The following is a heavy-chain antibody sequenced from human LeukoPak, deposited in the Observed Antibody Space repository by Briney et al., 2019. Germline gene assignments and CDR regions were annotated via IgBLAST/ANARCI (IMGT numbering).Heavy chain of an antibody. CDR2: INPNSGVT. J-gene: IGHJ3*02. D-gene: IGHD3-22*01. Sequence: ASVKVSCKASGYTFTDYYIHWVRQAPGQGLEWMGWINPNSGVTNYPQKFQGRVAMTRDTSISIAYMELSRLRSDDTAVYYCASGFMGYDRSGYYDDAFDIWGQGTMVTVSS. CDR1: GYTFTDYY. CDR3: ASGFMGYDRSGYYDDAFDI. V-gene: IGHV1-2*02.